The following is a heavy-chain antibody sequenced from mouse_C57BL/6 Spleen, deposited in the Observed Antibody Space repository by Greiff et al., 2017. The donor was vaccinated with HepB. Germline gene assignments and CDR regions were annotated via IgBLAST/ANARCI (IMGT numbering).Heavy chain of an antibody. J-gene: IGHJ4*01. CDR1: GYTFTSYW. Sequence: VQLQQSGAELVRPGSSVKLSCKASGYTFTSYWMHWVKQRPIQGLEWIGNIDPSDSDTHYNQKFKDKATLTVDKSSSTAYMQLSSLTSEDSAVYYCAKGEYYYSSYNYAMDYWGQGTSVTVSS. D-gene: IGHD2-5*01. CDR3: AKGEYYYSSYNYAMDY. V-gene: IGHV1-52*01. CDR2: IDPSDSDT.